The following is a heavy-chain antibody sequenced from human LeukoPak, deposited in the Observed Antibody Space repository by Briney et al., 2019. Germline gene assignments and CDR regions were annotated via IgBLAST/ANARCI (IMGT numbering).Heavy chain of an antibody. D-gene: IGHD5-24*01. CDR1: GGSISSSSYY. CDR3: AIRDGYRDY. V-gene: IGHV4-39*01. Sequence: SETLSLTCTVSGGSISSSSYYWGWIRQPPGKGLEWIGSIYYSGSTYYNPSLKSRLTISVDTSKNQFSLKLSSVTAADTAVYYCAIRDGYRDYWGQGTLVTVSS. J-gene: IGHJ4*02. CDR2: IYYSGST.